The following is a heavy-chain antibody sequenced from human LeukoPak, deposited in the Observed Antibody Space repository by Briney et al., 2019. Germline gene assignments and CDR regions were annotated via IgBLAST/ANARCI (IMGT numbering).Heavy chain of an antibody. V-gene: IGHV3-48*03. D-gene: IGHD2-2*01. CDR1: GFTFSTYG. CDR3: ARPYCSSTSCYGFLEY. J-gene: IGHJ4*02. Sequence: PGGSLRLSCEASGFTFSTYGMHWVRQAPGKGLEWVSYISNSGSPIYYADSVKGRFTISRDNAKNSLYLQMNSLRAEDTAVYCCARPYCSSTSCYGFLEYWGQGTLVTVSS. CDR2: ISNSGSPI.